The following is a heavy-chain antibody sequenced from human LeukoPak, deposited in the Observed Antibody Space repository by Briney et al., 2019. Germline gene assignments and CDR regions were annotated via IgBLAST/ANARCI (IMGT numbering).Heavy chain of an antibody. CDR1: CYNFNTYG. J-gene: IGHJ4*02. CDR3: VRLPLGYCSSTSCLD. CDR2: ISSSTGNT. V-gene: IGHV1-18*01. Sequence: ASVKVSCKASCYNFNTYGISWVRQAPGRGLEWMGWISSSTGNTKYAQKLQDRVTMTTDTSTSTAYLYLRNLRSDDTAVYYCVRLPLGYCSSTSCLDWGQGTLVTVSS. D-gene: IGHD2-2*01.